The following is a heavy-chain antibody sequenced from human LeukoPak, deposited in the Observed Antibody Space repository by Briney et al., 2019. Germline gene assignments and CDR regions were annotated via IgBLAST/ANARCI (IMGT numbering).Heavy chain of an antibody. Sequence: LTLSLTCTVSGGSISSGGYYWSWIRQPPGKGLEWIGYIYHSGSTYYNPSLKSRVTISVDRSKNQFSLKLSSVTAADTAVYYCARAPTNLFSVVSDAFDIWGQGTMVTVSS. CDR1: GGSISSGGYY. CDR2: IYHSGST. V-gene: IGHV4-30-2*01. J-gene: IGHJ3*02. D-gene: IGHD2-15*01. CDR3: ARAPTNLFSVVSDAFDI.